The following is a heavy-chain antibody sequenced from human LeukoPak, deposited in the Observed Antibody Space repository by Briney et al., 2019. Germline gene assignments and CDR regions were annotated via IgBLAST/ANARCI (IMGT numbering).Heavy chain of an antibody. CDR3: ARGWPFSYQLLFGQEERNWFDP. V-gene: IGHV1-8*01. Sequence: ASVKVSCKASGYTFTSYDINWVRQATGQGLEWMGWMNPNSGNTGYAQKFQGRVTMTRDTSISTAYMELSSLRSEDTAVYYCARGWPFSYQLLFGQEERNWFDPWGQGTLVTVSS. CDR2: MNPNSGNT. D-gene: IGHD2-2*01. J-gene: IGHJ5*02. CDR1: GYTFTSYD.